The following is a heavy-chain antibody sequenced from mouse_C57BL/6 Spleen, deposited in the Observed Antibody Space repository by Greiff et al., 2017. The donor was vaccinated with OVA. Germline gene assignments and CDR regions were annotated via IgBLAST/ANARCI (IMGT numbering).Heavy chain of an antibody. CDR1: GYSITSGYD. V-gene: IGHV3-1*01. J-gene: IGHJ1*03. D-gene: IGHD2-3*01. Sequence: EVKLLESGPGMVKPSQSLSLTCTVTGYSITSGYDWHWIRHFPGNKLEWMGYISYSGSTNYNPSLKSRISITHDTSKNHFFLKLNSVTTEDTATYYCARDYDGYYWYFDVWGTGTTVTVAS. CDR3: ARDYDGYYWYFDV. CDR2: ISYSGST.